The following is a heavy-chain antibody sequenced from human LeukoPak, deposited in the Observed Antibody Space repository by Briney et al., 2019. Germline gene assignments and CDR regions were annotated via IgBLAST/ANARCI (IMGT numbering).Heavy chain of an antibody. Sequence: GGSLRLSCAASGFTFSSYWMSWVRQAPGKGLEWVANIKQDGSEKYYVDSVKGRFTISRDNAKNSLYLQMNSLRAEDTAVYYCARETVGYCSSTSCYGYYYYYYMDVWGKGTTVTVSS. CDR3: ARETVGYCSSTSCYGYYYYYYMDV. D-gene: IGHD2-2*01. CDR1: GFTFSSYW. J-gene: IGHJ6*03. V-gene: IGHV3-7*01. CDR2: IKQDGSEK.